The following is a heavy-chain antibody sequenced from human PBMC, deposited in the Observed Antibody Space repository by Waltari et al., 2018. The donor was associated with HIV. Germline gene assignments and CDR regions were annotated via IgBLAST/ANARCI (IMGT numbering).Heavy chain of an antibody. V-gene: IGHV3-53*01. Sequence: EVQLVQSGGGLIQPGGSLRLSWPASGFTVSRDYMCWVRQAPGKGLEWVSVIYSGGNTYYADSVKGRFTISRDNSKNTLYLQLNSLRAEDSAVYYCARDLGSSSWYNYYYGMDVWGQGTTVTVSS. J-gene: IGHJ6*02. CDR3: ARDLGSSSWYNYYYGMDV. CDR1: GFTVSRDY. D-gene: IGHD6-13*01. CDR2: IYSGGNT.